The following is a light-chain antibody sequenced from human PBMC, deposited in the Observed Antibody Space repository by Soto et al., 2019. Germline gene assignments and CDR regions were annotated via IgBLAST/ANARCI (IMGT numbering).Light chain of an antibody. V-gene: IGKV3-15*01. CDR2: GAS. CDR3: QQYSIWPYT. J-gene: IGKJ2*01. Sequence: EIVMTQSPATLSVSPGERATLSCRASQSISSNLAWYQQKPGQAPRLLIYGASTRATGIPARFRGSGSGTEFTLTISSLQSEDFAIYYCQQYSIWPYTFGQGTKLEIK. CDR1: QSISSN.